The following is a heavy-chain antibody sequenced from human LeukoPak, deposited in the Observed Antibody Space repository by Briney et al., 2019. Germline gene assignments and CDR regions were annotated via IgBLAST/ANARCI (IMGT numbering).Heavy chain of an antibody. CDR2: INPNSGDT. V-gene: IGHV1-2*06. CDR3: ARVIVGAKSYFDY. J-gene: IGHJ4*02. Sequence: ASVKVSCKAAGYTFTAYFIHWVRQAPGQGLEWMGRINPNSGDTNYAQKFQGRVTMTRDTSTSTAYMELSRLTSDDTAVYYCARVIVGAKSYFDYWGQGTLVTVSS. D-gene: IGHD1-26*01. CDR1: GYTFTAYF.